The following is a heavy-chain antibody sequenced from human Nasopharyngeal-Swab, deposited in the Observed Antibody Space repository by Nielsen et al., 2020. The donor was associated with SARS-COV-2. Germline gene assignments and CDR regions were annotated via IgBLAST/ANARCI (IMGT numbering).Heavy chain of an antibody. V-gene: IGHV3-21*01. CDR2: ISSSSSYI. CDR1: GFTFSSSA. D-gene: IGHD3-22*01. CDR3: ARDMVPYYYDSSGYYYGPDAFDI. Sequence: GGSLSPSCAASGFTFSSSAMNWVRQAPGKGLEWVSSISSSSSYIYSADSVKGRFTISRDNAKNSLYLQMNSLRAEDTAVYYCARDMVPYYYDSSGYYYGPDAFDIWGQGTMVTVSS. J-gene: IGHJ3*02.